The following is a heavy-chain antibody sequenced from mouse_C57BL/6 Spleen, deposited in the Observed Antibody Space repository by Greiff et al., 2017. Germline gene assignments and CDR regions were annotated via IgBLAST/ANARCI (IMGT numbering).Heavy chain of an antibody. V-gene: IGHV1-26*01. Sequence: EVQLQQSGPELVKPGASVKISCKASGYTFTDYYMNWVKQSHGKSLEWIGDINPNNGGTSYNQKFKGKATLTVDKSSSTAYMELRSLTSEDSAVYYCARGIYYYSYYAMDYWGQGTSVTVSS. D-gene: IGHD1-1*01. CDR1: GYTFTDYY. J-gene: IGHJ4*01. CDR2: INPNNGGT. CDR3: ARGIYYYSYYAMDY.